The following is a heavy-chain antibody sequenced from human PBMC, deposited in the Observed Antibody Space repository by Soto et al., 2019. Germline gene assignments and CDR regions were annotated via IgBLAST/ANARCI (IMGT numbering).Heavy chain of an antibody. D-gene: IGHD2-15*01. CDR3: ARGNEYGGNFDY. CDR1: GGTFSTYT. CDR2: MNPNSGNT. J-gene: IGHJ4*02. V-gene: IGHV1-8*02. Sequence: ASVKVSCKASGGTFSTYTITWVRQAPGQGLEWMGWMNPNSGNTAYAQKFQGRVTMTRNTSISTAYMELSSLRSEDTAVYYCARGNEYGGNFDYWGQGTLVTVSS.